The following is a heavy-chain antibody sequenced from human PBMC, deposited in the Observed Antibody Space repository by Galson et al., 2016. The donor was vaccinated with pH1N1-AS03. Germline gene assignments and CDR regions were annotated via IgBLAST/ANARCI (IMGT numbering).Heavy chain of an antibody. D-gene: IGHD1-1*01. CDR2: ITSGGST. Sequence: SLRLSCAASEFTFSSYAMSWVRQAPGKGLEWVSAITSGGSTYYADSVKGRFTISRDNPKNTLYLQMDSLRAEDTAVYYCAKNNWNDTTPFDYWGQGTLVTVSS. J-gene: IGHJ4*02. CDR3: AKNNWNDTTPFDY. V-gene: IGHV3-23*01. CDR1: EFTFSSYA.